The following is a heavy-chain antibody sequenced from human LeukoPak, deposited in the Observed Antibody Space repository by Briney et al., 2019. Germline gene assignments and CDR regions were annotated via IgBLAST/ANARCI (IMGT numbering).Heavy chain of an antibody. Sequence: SETLSLTCTVSGGSISSYYWSWIRQPAGKGLEWIGRIYTSGSTNYNPSLKSRVTMSVDTSKNQFSLNLSSVTAADTAVYYCAIDVVVVPAAIHYGMDVWGQGTTVTVSS. V-gene: IGHV4-4*07. D-gene: IGHD2-2*01. J-gene: IGHJ6*02. CDR2: IYTSGST. CDR1: GGSISSYY. CDR3: AIDVVVVPAAIHYGMDV.